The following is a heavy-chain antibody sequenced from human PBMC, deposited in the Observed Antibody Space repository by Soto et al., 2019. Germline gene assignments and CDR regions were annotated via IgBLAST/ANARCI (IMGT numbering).Heavy chain of an antibody. CDR2: IYWDDDK. J-gene: IGHJ3*02. CDR1: GFSLSTSGVG. Sequence: QITLKESGPTLVKPTQTLTLTCTFSGFSLSTSGVGVGWIRQPPGKALEWLALIYWDDDKRYSPSLKSRLTITKTTSKNQVVLTMTNMDPVDTATYYCANRLGGYSYGYGDAFDIWGQGTMVTVSS. V-gene: IGHV2-5*02. D-gene: IGHD5-18*01. CDR3: ANRLGGYSYGYGDAFDI.